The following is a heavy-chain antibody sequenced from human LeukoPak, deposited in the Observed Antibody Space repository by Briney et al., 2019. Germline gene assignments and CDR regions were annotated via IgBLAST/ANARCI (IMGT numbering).Heavy chain of an antibody. CDR1: GFTFSSYA. D-gene: IGHD6-6*01. Sequence: PGGSLRLSCAAYGFTFSSYAMHWVRQAPGKGLEWVAVISYDGSNKYYADSVKGRFTISRDNSKNTLYLQMNSLRAEDTAVYYCASPSSSSDFDYWGQGTLVTVSS. J-gene: IGHJ4*02. CDR3: ASPSSSSDFDY. CDR2: ISYDGSNK. V-gene: IGHV3-30-3*01.